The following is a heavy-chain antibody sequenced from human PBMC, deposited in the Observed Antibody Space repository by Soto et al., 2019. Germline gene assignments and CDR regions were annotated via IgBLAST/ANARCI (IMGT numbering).Heavy chain of an antibody. CDR3: AKEELLTFDY. D-gene: IGHD2-15*01. Sequence: GGSLRLSCAASGFTFSSYGMHWVRQAPGKGLEWVAVISYDGSNKYYADSVKGRFTISRDNSKNTLYLQMNSLRAEDTAVYYCAKEELLTFDYWGQGTLVTVSS. CDR1: GFTFSSYG. J-gene: IGHJ4*02. CDR2: ISYDGSNK. V-gene: IGHV3-30*18.